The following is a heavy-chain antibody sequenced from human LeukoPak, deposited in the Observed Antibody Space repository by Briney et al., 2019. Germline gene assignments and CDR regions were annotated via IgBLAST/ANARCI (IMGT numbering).Heavy chain of an antibody. J-gene: IGHJ4*02. Sequence: PGGSLRLSCAASGFTFRKYWMSWVRQAPGKGLEWVANINQDGSETYYADSVKGRFTMSRDNGKNSLDLQMNNLRAEDTAVYYCARPELPGWSVLSDFWGQGTLVTVSS. CDR3: ARPELPGWSVLSDF. D-gene: IGHD2-15*01. V-gene: IGHV3-7*01. CDR1: GFTFRKYW. CDR2: INQDGSET.